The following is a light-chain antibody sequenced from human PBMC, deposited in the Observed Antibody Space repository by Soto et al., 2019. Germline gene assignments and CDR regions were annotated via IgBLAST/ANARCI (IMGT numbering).Light chain of an antibody. CDR2: DAS. CDR1: QSVSGSY. Sequence: EIVLTQAPGTLSLYPGAIATLSRRASQSVSGSYLAWYPQKPGQAPRLLIYDASSRATGIPDRFSGSGSGTDLTLTISRLEPEDFAVYYCQQYASSPRTFGQGTKGDIK. CDR3: QQYASSPRT. V-gene: IGKV3-20*01. J-gene: IGKJ1*01.